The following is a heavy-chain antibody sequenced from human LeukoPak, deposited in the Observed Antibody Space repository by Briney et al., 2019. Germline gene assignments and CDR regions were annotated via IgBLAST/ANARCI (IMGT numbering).Heavy chain of an antibody. V-gene: IGHV4-34*01. CDR2: INHSGST. Sequence: SETLSLTCAVYGGSFSGYYWSWIRQPPGKGLEWIGGINHSGSTNYNPSLKSRVTISVDTSKNQFSLKLSSVTAADTAVYYCARGVYGGPRAPYYYYGMDVWGQGTTVTVSS. CDR3: ARGVYGGPRAPYYYYGMDV. D-gene: IGHD4-23*01. CDR1: GGSFSGYY. J-gene: IGHJ6*02.